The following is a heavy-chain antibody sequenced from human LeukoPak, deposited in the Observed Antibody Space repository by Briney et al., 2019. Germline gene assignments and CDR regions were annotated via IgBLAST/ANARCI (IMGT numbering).Heavy chain of an antibody. CDR1: GFTFSNAW. CDR3: TTERYYDFWSGYSWNFDY. Sequence: PGGSLRLSCAASGFTFSNAWMSWVLQAPGKGLEWVGRIKSKTDGGTTDYAAPVKGRFTISRDDSKNTLYLQMNSLKTEDTAVYYCTTERYYDFWSGYSWNFDYWGQGTLVTVSS. V-gene: IGHV3-15*01. D-gene: IGHD3-3*01. J-gene: IGHJ4*02. CDR2: IKSKTDGGTT.